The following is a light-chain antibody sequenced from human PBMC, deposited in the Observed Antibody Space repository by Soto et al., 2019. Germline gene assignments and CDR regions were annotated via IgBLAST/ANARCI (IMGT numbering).Light chain of an antibody. J-gene: IGLJ1*01. CDR3: AAWDDSLNAYV. Sequence: QSVLTQPPSASGTPGQRVTISCSGRSSNIGTNTVNWYQHVPGTAPKLLVYSNNQRPSGVPDRFSGSKSGTSASLAISGLQSEDEADYYCAAWDDSLNAYVFGTGTKVTVL. V-gene: IGLV1-44*01. CDR1: SSNIGTNT. CDR2: SNN.